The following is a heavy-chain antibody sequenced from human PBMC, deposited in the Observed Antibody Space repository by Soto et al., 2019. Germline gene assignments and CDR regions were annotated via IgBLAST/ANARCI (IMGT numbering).Heavy chain of an antibody. D-gene: IGHD2-21*02. V-gene: IGHV4-30-4*01. J-gene: IGHJ4*02. Sequence: SETLSLTCTVSGGSISSGEYYWSWVRQPPGKGLEWIGYIYYSGSTYNNPSLRSRVSMSIDTSKDQFSLTLKAVTAADTALSFCARQRPSVVTQAYFAVWGPRSLVTVSP. CDR1: GGSISSGEYY. CDR3: ARQRPSVVTQAYFAV. CDR2: IYYSGST.